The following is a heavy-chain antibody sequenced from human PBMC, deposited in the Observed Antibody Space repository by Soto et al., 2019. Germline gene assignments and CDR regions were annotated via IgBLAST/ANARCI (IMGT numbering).Heavy chain of an antibody. CDR1: GFTFSSYA. D-gene: IGHD5-12*01. J-gene: IGHJ4*02. V-gene: IGHV3-23*01. CDR2: ISYGGVST. Sequence: GGSLRLSCAASGFTFSSYAMTWVRQAPGKGLERVSAISYGGVSTYYADSVKGRFTISRDSSENTLSLQMNSLRVDDTAVYYCARTRGYSDYDLDYWGQGTLVTVSS. CDR3: ARTRGYSDYDLDY.